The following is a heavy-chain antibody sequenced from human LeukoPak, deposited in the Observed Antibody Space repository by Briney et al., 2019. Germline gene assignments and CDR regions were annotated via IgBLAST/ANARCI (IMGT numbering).Heavy chain of an antibody. J-gene: IGHJ5*02. D-gene: IGHD4-11*01. CDR2: TYFASKWNN. CDR3: SRNYAGSFRWFGP. Sequence: SQTLSLTCAISGDRVSSTSAAWNWIRQSPSRGLEWLARTYFASKWNNDYAVSVKSRANISADTSKSQFSLQLDSVTPEDTAVYYCSRNYAGSFRWFGPWGQGTLVTVSS. V-gene: IGHV6-1*01. CDR1: GDRVSSTSAA.